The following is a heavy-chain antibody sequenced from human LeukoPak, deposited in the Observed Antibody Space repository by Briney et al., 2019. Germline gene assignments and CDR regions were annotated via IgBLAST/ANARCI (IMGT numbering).Heavy chain of an antibody. CDR1: GFTFCDHW. V-gene: IGHV3-7*01. J-gene: IGHJ4*01. D-gene: IGHD6-13*01. Sequence: PGGSLSLFCGVSGFTFCDHWMNWVRQAPGEGRVWVASIKQDGSEKSYVDSVKGRFTISRDNAKNSLYLQMRSLRAEDTAVYYCGRDGTAPGLYFDLWGQGTLVTVSS. CDR3: GRDGTAPGLYFDL. CDR2: IKQDGSEK.